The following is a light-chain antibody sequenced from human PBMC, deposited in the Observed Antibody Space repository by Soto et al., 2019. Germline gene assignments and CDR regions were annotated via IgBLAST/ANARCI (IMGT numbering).Light chain of an antibody. V-gene: IGKV1-8*01. Sequence: ALRMTQSPSSLSASTGDRVTITCRASQGISSYLAWYQQKPGKAPKLLIYAASTLQSGVPSRFSGSGSGTDFTLTISCLQSEDFATYYCQQYYSYPPTFGQGTKV. J-gene: IGKJ1*01. CDR1: QGISSY. CDR2: AAS. CDR3: QQYYSYPPT.